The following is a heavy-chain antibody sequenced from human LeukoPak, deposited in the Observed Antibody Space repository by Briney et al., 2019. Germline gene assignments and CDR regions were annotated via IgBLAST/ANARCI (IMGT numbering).Heavy chain of an antibody. CDR1: GYTFTSYD. CDR2: RNPNSGNT. V-gene: IGHV1-8*01. J-gene: IGHJ6*03. D-gene: IGHD1-14*01. CDR3: ARENQWYYYYYMDL. Sequence: ASVKVSCKASGYTFTSYDINWVRQATGQGLEWMGWRNPNSGNTGYAQKFQGRVTMTRNTSISTAYMELSSLRSEDTAVYYCARENQWYYYYYMDLWGKGTTVTVSS.